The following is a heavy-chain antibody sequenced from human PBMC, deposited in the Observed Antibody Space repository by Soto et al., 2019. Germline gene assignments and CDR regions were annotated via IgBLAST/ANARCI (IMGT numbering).Heavy chain of an antibody. CDR2: ISGSDDST. CDR1: GFTFSSDA. Sequence: PGGSLRLSCAASGFTFSSDAMSWVRQAPGKGLEWVSVISGSDDSTYYADSVKGRFTISRDNSKNTLYLQMNSLRAEDTAVYYCAKRSSSSTFDYRGQGTLVTVSS. V-gene: IGHV3-23*01. CDR3: AKRSSSSTFDY. J-gene: IGHJ4*02. D-gene: IGHD6-6*01.